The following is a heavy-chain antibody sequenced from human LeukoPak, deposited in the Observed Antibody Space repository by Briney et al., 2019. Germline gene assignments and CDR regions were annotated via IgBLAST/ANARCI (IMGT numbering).Heavy chain of an antibody. CDR1: GGSISSYY. D-gene: IGHD2-8*01. Sequence: PSETLSLTCTVSGGSISSYYWSWLRQPPGKGLEWIGYIYYSGSINYNPSLKSRVTISVDTSKNQFSLKLSSVTAADTAVYYCARETSGVVFDIWGQGTMVTVSS. V-gene: IGHV4-59*01. CDR2: IYYSGSI. J-gene: IGHJ3*02. CDR3: ARETSGVVFDI.